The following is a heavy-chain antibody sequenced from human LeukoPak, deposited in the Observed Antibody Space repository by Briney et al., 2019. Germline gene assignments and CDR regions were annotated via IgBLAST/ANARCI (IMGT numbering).Heavy chain of an antibody. V-gene: IGHV1-3*01. D-gene: IGHD3-10*01. J-gene: IGHJ6*02. Sequence: ASVKVSCKASGYTFTSYAMHWVRQAPGQRLEWMGWINAGNGNTKYSQKFQGRVTITRDTSASTAYMELSSLRSEDTAVYYCAREVVRGVMSYYYGMDVWGQGTTVTVSS. CDR1: GYTFTSYA. CDR3: AREVVRGVMSYYYGMDV. CDR2: INAGNGNT.